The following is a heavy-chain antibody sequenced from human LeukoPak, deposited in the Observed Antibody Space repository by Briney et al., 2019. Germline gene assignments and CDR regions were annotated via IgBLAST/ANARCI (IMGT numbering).Heavy chain of an antibody. CDR3: ARETTLGYCTN. D-gene: IGHD2-8*01. V-gene: IGHV1-18*01. Sequence: GASVKVSCKAPGQSFTTFGLSWVRQAPGQGLEWMGWITTFNSNTKYAQKFQGRVTMTTDTSTSTAYMELRSLRSDDTAVYYCARETTLGYCTNWGQGTLVTVSS. CDR1: GQSFTTFG. CDR2: ITTFNSNT. J-gene: IGHJ4*02.